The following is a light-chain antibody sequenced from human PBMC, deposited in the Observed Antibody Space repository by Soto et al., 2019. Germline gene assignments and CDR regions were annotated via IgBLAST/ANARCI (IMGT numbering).Light chain of an antibody. Sequence: QSGLTQPAAVSQSPGQSITISCTGTSSDVGGYNFVSWYQQHPGRAPKLLIYEVSRRPSGVSNRFSGSKSGDTASLTISGLQAEDEADYYCYSYRGYYTRVFGTGTKVTVL. V-gene: IGLV2-14*01. CDR3: YSYRGYYTRV. CDR1: SSDVGGYNF. J-gene: IGLJ1*01. CDR2: EVS.